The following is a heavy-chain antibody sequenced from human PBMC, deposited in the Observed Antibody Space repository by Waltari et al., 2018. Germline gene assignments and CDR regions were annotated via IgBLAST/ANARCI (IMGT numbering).Heavy chain of an antibody. CDR1: RFTFGSYA. Sequence: ELQLVESGGGLVQPGGSLRLSCAGPRFTFGSYAMSWVRQPPGTGLEWVSSISGGGVSTYYADSVKGRFTISRDNSKNTLYLQMNSLRAEDTAIYYCAKDDGGTYQGPFDVWGQGTMVTVSS. D-gene: IGHD3-16*02. V-gene: IGHV3-23*04. CDR2: ISGGGVST. J-gene: IGHJ3*01. CDR3: AKDDGGTYQGPFDV.